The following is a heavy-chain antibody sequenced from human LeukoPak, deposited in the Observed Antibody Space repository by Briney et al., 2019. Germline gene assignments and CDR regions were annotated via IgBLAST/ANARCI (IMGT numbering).Heavy chain of an antibody. CDR1: GFTFSSYS. D-gene: IGHD4-11*01. Sequence: GGSLRLSCAASGFTFSSYSMNWVRQAPGKGLEWVSSISSSSSYIYYADSVKGRFSISRDNAKNSLYLQMNSLRAEDTAVYYCARDLATVMDYWGQGTLVTVSS. V-gene: IGHV3-21*01. J-gene: IGHJ4*02. CDR3: ARDLATVMDY. CDR2: ISSSSSYI.